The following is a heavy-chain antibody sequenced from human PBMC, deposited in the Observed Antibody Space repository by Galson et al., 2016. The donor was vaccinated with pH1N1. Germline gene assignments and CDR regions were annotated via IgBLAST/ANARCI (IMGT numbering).Heavy chain of an antibody. CDR3: ARGGYGDDANYFDY. CDR1: GGSISSGDYY. D-gene: IGHD4-17*01. J-gene: IGHJ4*02. Sequence: TLSLTCTVSGGSISSGDYYWSWIRQPPGKGLEWIGYIYDSGSTYYNPSLKSRVTISVDTCKNQFSLKLSSVTAADTAVYYCARGGYGDDANYFDYWGQGTLVTVSS. CDR2: IYDSGST. V-gene: IGHV4-30-4*08.